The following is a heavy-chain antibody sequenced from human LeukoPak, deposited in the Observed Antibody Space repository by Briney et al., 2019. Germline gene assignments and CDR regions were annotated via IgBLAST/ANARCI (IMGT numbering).Heavy chain of an antibody. CDR3: AKSSAVVTDDEYFQH. D-gene: IGHD3-22*01. CDR2: ISYDGSNK. V-gene: IGHV3-30*18. Sequence: GGSLRLSCAASGFTFSSYGMHWVRQAPGKGLEWVAGISYDGSNKYYADSVKGRFTISRDNSKNTLYLQMNSLRAEDTAVYYCAKSSAVVTDDEYFQHWGHGTLVTVSS. CDR1: GFTFSSYG. J-gene: IGHJ1*01.